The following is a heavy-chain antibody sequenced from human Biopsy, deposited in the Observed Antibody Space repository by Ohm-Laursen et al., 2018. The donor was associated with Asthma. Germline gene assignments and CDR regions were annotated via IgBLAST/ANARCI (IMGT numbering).Heavy chain of an antibody. Sequence: SLRLSCTASGFSFGSYGMHWVRQAPGKGLEWVGVISKDASTQDYADSVKSRFTMARDNSKNTLDLQMNSLREEDTAVYYCVRDGTDDAFDIWGQGTVVSVSS. J-gene: IGHJ3*02. CDR1: GFSFGSYG. CDR2: ISKDASTQ. CDR3: VRDGTDDAFDI. V-gene: IGHV3-30*03. D-gene: IGHD1-1*01.